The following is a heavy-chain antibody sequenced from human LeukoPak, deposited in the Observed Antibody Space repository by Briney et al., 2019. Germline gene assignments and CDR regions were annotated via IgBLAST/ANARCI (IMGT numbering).Heavy chain of an antibody. CDR2: IKQDGSEK. CDR1: GFTFSSYW. J-gene: IGHJ4*03. V-gene: IGHV3-7*04. Sequence: GGSLRLSCAASGFTFSSYWMSWVRQAPGKGLEWVANIKQDGSEKYYVDSVKGRFTISRDNAKNSLYLQMNSLRAEDTAVYYCARGTIAAAGYYYFDYWGQGTMVTVSS. D-gene: IGHD6-13*01. CDR3: ARGTIAAAGYYYFDY.